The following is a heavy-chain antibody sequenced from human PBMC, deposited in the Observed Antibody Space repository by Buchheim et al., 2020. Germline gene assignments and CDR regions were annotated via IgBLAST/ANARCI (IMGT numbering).Heavy chain of an antibody. CDR2: IWYDGSNK. V-gene: IGHV3-33*01. CDR1: GFTFSSYG. J-gene: IGHJ6*02. D-gene: IGHD3-3*01. Sequence: QVQLVESGGGVVQPGRSLRLSCAASGFTFSSYGMHWVRQAPGKGLEWVAVIWYDGSNKYYADPVKGRFTISRDNSKNTLYLQMNSLRAEDTAVYYCARDPLLRPFWSGSPYYGMDVWGQGTT. CDR3: ARDPLLRPFWSGSPYYGMDV.